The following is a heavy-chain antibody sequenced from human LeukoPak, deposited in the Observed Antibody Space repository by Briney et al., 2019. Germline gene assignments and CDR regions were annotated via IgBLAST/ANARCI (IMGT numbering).Heavy chain of an antibody. CDR2: IIPILGIA. V-gene: IGHV1-69*04. CDR1: GGTFSSYA. D-gene: IGHD4-23*01. CDR3: ARGTKDCGGSWYYYGMDV. J-gene: IGHJ6*02. Sequence: GASVKVSCKASGGTFSSYAISWVRQAPGQGLEWMGRIIPILGIANYAQKFRGRVTITADKSTSTAYMELSSLRSEDTAVYYCARGTKDCGGSWYYYGMDVWGQGTTVTVSS.